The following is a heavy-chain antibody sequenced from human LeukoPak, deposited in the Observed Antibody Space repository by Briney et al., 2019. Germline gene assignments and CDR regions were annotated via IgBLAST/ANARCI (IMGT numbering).Heavy chain of an antibody. J-gene: IGHJ3*01. CDR2: ISSAGST. CDR3: ARAVGPFDF. V-gene: IGHV3-66*01. CDR1: GFTVSTKY. Sequence: GGSLRLSCAASGFTVSTKYMSWVRQAPGKGLEWVSVISSAGSTYYADSVKGRFTISRDNSKNMLFLQMSSLRAEDTAVYYCARAVGPFDFWGPGTLVIVSS.